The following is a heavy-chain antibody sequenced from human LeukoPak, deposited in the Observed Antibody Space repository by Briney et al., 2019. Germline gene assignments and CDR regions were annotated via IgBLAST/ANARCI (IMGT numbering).Heavy chain of an antibody. Sequence: GGSLRLSCAASGFTFSSYGMHWVRPAPGKGLEWVAFIWYDGSNKYYADSVKGRFTISRDNSKNTLYLQMNSLRAEDTAVYYCAKDGGTIFGVVIYYWGQGTLVTVSS. D-gene: IGHD3-3*01. J-gene: IGHJ4*02. CDR3: AKDGGTIFGVVIYY. CDR1: GFTFSSYG. CDR2: IWYDGSNK. V-gene: IGHV3-30*02.